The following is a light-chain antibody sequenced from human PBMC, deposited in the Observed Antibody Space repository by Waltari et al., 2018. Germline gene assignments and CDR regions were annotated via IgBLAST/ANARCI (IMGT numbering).Light chain of an antibody. CDR3: QQRSTWLLT. Sequence: EIVLTQSPATLSLSPGVRATLSCRASQNIGDSLAWYQQKPGPPPTLLISDASVRATGVPARFSGGGSGTDFTLTISSLEPEDSAIYYCQQRSTWLLTFGGGTKVEI. J-gene: IGKJ4*01. CDR2: DAS. V-gene: IGKV3-11*01. CDR1: QNIGDS.